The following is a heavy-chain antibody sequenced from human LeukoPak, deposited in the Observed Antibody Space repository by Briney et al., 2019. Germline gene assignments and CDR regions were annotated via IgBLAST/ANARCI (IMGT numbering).Heavy chain of an antibody. CDR1: GYTFTSYY. V-gene: IGHV1-46*01. D-gene: IGHD2-15*01. J-gene: IGHJ4*02. Sequence: ASVNVSFKASGYTFTSYYMHWVRQAPGQGLEWMGIINPSGGSTSYAQKFQGRVTMTRDTSTSTVYMELSSLRSEDTAVYYCASPHGGCSGGSCYSFDYWGQGTLVTVSS. CDR2: INPSGGST. CDR3: ASPHGGCSGGSCYSFDY.